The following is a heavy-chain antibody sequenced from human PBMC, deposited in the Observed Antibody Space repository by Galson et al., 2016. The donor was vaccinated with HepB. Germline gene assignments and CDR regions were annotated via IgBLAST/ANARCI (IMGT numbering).Heavy chain of an antibody. CDR2: ISHSGSIV. Sequence: SLRLSCAASGFTFSYYYMNWIRQAPGKGLEWVSYISHSGSIVYYADSVKGRFTISRDNVKNSLFLQMNSQRAEDTAVYYCAREGPFIPGGRTIMRFDDWRQGTRFTVAS. J-gene: IGHJ4*02. D-gene: IGHD3-16*01. V-gene: IGHV3-11*01. CDR3: AREGPFIPGGRTIMRFDD. CDR1: GFTFSYYY.